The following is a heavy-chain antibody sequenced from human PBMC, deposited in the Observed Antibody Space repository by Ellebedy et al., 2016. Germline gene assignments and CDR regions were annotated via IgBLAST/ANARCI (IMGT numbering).Heavy chain of an antibody. CDR2: ISSTGNFL. Sequence: GGSLRLFXSASGFSLSTYTVQWVRQAPGKGLEWVSSISSTGNFLDYADLVKGRFTISKDIANNSLYLQMSSLRAEDTAVYYCTKVGNGWSSDYWGQGTLVTVSS. V-gene: IGHV3-21*01. J-gene: IGHJ4*02. D-gene: IGHD6-19*01. CDR1: GFSLSTYT. CDR3: TKVGNGWSSDY.